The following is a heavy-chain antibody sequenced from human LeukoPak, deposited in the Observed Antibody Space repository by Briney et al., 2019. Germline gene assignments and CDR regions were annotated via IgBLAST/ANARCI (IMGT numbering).Heavy chain of an antibody. CDR1: GFTFGSYG. Sequence: GGSLRLSCAASGFTFGSYGMSWVRQAPGKGLEWVSGISGSGDYTDYADSVKGRFTISRDNSKNTIYLQMYSLRVEDTAVYYCAKSGPRIAAPPYYYYMDVWGKGTTVTVSS. V-gene: IGHV3-23*01. D-gene: IGHD6-13*01. CDR3: AKSGPRIAAPPYYYYMDV. J-gene: IGHJ6*03. CDR2: ISGSGDYT.